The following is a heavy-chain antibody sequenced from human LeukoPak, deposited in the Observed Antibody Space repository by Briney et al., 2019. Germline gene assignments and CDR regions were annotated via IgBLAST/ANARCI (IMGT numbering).Heavy chain of an antibody. CDR3: ARALSSSWYLSHYYYYYGMDV. J-gene: IGHJ6*02. CDR2: MNPNSGNT. Sequence: ASVKVSCKASGYTFTSYDINWVRQATGQGLEWMGWMNPNSGNTGYAQKFQGRVTMTRNTSISTAYMELSSLRSEDTAVYYCARALSSSWYLSHYYYYYGMDVRGQGTTVTVSS. D-gene: IGHD6-13*01. CDR1: GYTFTSYD. V-gene: IGHV1-8*01.